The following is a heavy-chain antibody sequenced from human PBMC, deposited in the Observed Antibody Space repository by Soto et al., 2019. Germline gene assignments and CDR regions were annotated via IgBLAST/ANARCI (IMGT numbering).Heavy chain of an antibody. Sequence: SETLSLTCTVSGGSISTYYWSWIRQPPGKGLEWIGFIFYSGSTNYNPSLKSRLTISVDTSKNQFSLKLSSVTAADTAVYYCARVVSTYCSSTSCYAGDYYYYGMDVWGQGTTVTVSS. D-gene: IGHD2-2*01. V-gene: IGHV4-59*01. J-gene: IGHJ6*02. CDR2: IFYSGST. CDR1: GGSISTYY. CDR3: ARVVSTYCSSTSCYAGDYYYYGMDV.